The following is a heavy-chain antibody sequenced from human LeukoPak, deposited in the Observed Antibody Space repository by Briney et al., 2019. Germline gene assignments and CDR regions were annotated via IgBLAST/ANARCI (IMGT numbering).Heavy chain of an antibody. CDR1: GGSVSSSSYY. V-gene: IGHV4-61*01. Sequence: PSETLSLTCTVSGGSVSSSSYYWGWIRQPPGKGREWIGYIYYSGSTNYNPSLKSRVTISVDTSKNQFSLKLSSVTAADTAVYYCARAQVSYDFWSGYYNPLYYFDYWGQGTLVTVSS. J-gene: IGHJ4*02. D-gene: IGHD3-3*01. CDR3: ARAQVSYDFWSGYYNPLYYFDY. CDR2: IYYSGST.